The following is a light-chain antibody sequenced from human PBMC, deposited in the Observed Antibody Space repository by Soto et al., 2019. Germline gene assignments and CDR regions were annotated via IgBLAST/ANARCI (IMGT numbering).Light chain of an antibody. V-gene: IGLV2-14*01. Sequence: QSVLAQPASVSLSPGQSITISCSGTSSDVGGYNYVSWYQHHPGKAPKLIIYEVTNRPSGVSNRFSGSKSGNTASLTISGLQAEDEADYYCISYTSGTSPYVFGTGTKVTVL. CDR3: ISYTSGTSPYV. CDR2: EVT. J-gene: IGLJ1*01. CDR1: SSDVGGYNY.